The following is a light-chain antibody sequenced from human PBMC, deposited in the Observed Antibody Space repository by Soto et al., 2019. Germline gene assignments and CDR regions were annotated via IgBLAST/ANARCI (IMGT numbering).Light chain of an antibody. J-gene: IGLJ1*01. CDR1: SSDVGNYNL. CDR2: EVS. CDR3: CSYAGSNYV. V-gene: IGLV2-23*02. Sequence: QSVLTQPASVSGSPGQSITSSCTGTSSDVGNYNLVSWYQHHPGKAPKLMIYEVSKRPSGVSNRFSGSKSGDTASLTISGLQAEDEADYYCCSYAGSNYVFGTGTKHTV.